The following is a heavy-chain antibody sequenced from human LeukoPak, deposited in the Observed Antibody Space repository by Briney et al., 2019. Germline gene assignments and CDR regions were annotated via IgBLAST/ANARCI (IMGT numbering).Heavy chain of an antibody. CDR2: VSSSSSTI. CDR1: GFTFSNYN. V-gene: IGHV3-48*01. J-gene: IGHJ4*02. D-gene: IGHD1-7*01. CDR3: VRENFADLFDY. Sequence: PGGSLRLSCAASGFTFSNYNMHCVRQAPGKGLECISYVSSSSSTIYNADSVKGRFTISRDNAKNSLFLQMNSLRAEDTAVYYCVRENFADLFDYWGQGTLVTVSS.